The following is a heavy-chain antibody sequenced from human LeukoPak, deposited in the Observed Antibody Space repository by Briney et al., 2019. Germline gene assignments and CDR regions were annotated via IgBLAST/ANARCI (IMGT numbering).Heavy chain of an antibody. CDR2: ISYDGSNK. V-gene: IGHV3-30-3*01. Sequence: GGSLRLSCAASGFTFSSYAMHWVRQAPGKGLEWVAVISYDGSNKYYADSVKGRFTISRDNSKNTLYLQMNSLRAEDTAVYYCARGDCGDYRGGHFDLWGRGTLVTVSS. J-gene: IGHJ2*01. CDR3: ARGDCGDYRGGHFDL. CDR1: GFTFSSYA. D-gene: IGHD4-17*01.